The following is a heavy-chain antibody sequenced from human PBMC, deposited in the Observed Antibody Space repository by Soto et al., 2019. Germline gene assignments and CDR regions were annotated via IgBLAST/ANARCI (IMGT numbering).Heavy chain of an antibody. CDR2: LSATGTTT. CDR1: ELSFSIYG. D-gene: IGHD6-13*01. CDR3: ANYSSPFDY. V-gene: IGHV3-23*01. J-gene: IGHJ4*02. Sequence: GRALVVCCVTSELSFSIYGLNWVRQAPGKGLEWVSPLSATGTTTYYADSVNGRFTISRDNSKRTLFLQMHSLSPEDTAVYYCANYSSPFDYWGQGTLVTVSS.